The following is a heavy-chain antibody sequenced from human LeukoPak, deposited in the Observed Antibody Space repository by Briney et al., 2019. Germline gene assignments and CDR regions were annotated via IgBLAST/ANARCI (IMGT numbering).Heavy chain of an antibody. Sequence: GGSLRLSCAASGFTFSNYWMSWVRQVPGKGLEWVANIKQHGGEIYYVGSVKGRFTISRDNAKNLLYLQMSSLRAEDTAIYYCARDKIVGATNFDYWGQGTLVTVSS. J-gene: IGHJ4*02. CDR3: ARDKIVGATNFDY. D-gene: IGHD1-26*01. V-gene: IGHV3-7*03. CDR2: IKQHGGEI. CDR1: GFTFSNYW.